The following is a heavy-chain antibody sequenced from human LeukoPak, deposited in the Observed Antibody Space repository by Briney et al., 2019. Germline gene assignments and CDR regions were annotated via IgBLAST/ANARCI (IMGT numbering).Heavy chain of an antibody. V-gene: IGHV3-11*05. J-gene: IGHJ4*02. Sequence: AESLRLSCAVSGFVFSDFYINWIRHSPGKGLEWLAYISPDGSYTTYGDFVKGRFVIARDTAKQSASMLMNSLRVEDTAVYLCASDQVSGVFDYWGQGARVTVS. D-gene: IGHD5/OR15-5a*01. CDR2: ISPDGSYT. CDR1: GFVFSDFY. CDR3: ASDQVSGVFDY.